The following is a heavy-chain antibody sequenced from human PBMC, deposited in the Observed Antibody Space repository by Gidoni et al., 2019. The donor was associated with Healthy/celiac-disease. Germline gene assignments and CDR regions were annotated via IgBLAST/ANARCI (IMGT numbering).Heavy chain of an antibody. D-gene: IGHD2-2*01. CDR2: ISYDGSNK. CDR1: GFTFSSYG. CDR3: AKDNQDYYLDY. V-gene: IGHV3-30*18. J-gene: IGHJ4*02. Sequence: QVQLVESGGGVVQPGRSLRLPCPAPGFTFSSYGMHWVRQAPGKGLEWVAVISYDGSNKYYADSVKGRFTISRDNSKNTLYLQMNSLRAEDTAVYYCAKDNQDYYLDYWGQGTLVTVSS.